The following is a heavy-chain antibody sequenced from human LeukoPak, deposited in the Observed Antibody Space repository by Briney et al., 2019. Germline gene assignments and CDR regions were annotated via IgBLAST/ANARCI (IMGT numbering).Heavy chain of an antibody. V-gene: IGHV3-23*01. CDR1: GFTFSSYA. CDR2: ISGSGDST. Sequence: GGSLRLSCAASGFTFSSYAMSWVRQAPGKGLEWVSAISGSGDSTYYADSVKGRFTISRDNSKNTLYLQMNSLRAEDTAVYYCAKVGDSSWYVHWGQGTLVTVSS. J-gene: IGHJ4*02. CDR3: AKVGDSSWYVH. D-gene: IGHD6-13*01.